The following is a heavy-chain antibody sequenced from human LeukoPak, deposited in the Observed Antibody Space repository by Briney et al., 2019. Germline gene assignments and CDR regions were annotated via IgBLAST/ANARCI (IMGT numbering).Heavy chain of an antibody. CDR1: GGSISSGDYY. J-gene: IGHJ5*02. CDR3: ARVVFGSGWYQEGEFDP. CDR2: IYYSGST. Sequence: SETLSLTCTVSGGSISSGDYYWSWIRQPPGKGLEWIVYIYYSGSTNYNPSLKSRVTISVDTSKNQFSLKLSSVTAADTAVYYCARVVFGSGWYQEGEFDPWGQGTLVTVSS. D-gene: IGHD6-19*01. V-gene: IGHV4-61*08.